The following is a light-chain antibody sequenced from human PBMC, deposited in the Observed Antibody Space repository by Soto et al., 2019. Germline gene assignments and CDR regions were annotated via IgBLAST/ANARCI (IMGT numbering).Light chain of an antibody. CDR3: HSYDSSLSGSRV. Sequence: QSVLTQPPSVSGAPGQRVTISCTGNNSNLGAGYDVHWYQQLPGAAPKLVIFGNRNRPSGVPGRFSGSKSGTSASLAITGLQAEDEADYYCHSYDSSLSGSRVFGGGTKLTVL. CDR2: GNR. CDR1: NSNLGAGYD. V-gene: IGLV1-40*01. J-gene: IGLJ2*01.